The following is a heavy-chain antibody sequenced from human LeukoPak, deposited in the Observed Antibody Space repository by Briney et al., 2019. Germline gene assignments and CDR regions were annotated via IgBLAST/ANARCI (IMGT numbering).Heavy chain of an antibody. J-gene: IGHJ4*02. Sequence: PGGSLRLSCAASGFTFSSYGMSWVRQAPGKGLEWVSAISGSGGSTYYADSVKGRFTISRDNSKNTVYLQMNSLRAEDTAVYYCARRAGGYSHPYDYWGQGILVTVSS. CDR2: ISGSGGST. CDR1: GFTFSSYG. V-gene: IGHV3-23*01. CDR3: ARRAGGYSHPYDY. D-gene: IGHD4-23*01.